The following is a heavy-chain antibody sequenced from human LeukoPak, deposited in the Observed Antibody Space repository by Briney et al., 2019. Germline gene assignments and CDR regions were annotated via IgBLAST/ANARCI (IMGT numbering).Heavy chain of an antibody. D-gene: IGHD6-13*01. CDR1: GFTFSSYG. Sequence: PGGSLRLSCAASGFTFSSYGMHWVRQAPGKGLEWVAVISYDGSNKYYADSVKGRFTISRDNSKNTLHLQMNSLRAEDTAVYYCAKGSWSDFFDYWGQGTLVTVSS. J-gene: IGHJ4*02. V-gene: IGHV3-30*18. CDR3: AKGSWSDFFDY. CDR2: ISYDGSNK.